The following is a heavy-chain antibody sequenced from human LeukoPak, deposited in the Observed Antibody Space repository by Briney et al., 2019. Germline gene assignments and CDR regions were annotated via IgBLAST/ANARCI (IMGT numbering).Heavy chain of an antibody. CDR1: GGSFSTYS. D-gene: IGHD6-19*01. Sequence: SETLSLTCTVSGGSFSTYSRSWIRQPPGKGLEWIGYIYYSGSSNYNPSLTSRITITVDSSKNQYPLMLSLVTAADAAMYYCACHRRRSGTTSHYFDYWGQGTLVTVSS. J-gene: IGHJ4*02. CDR3: ACHRRRSGTTSHYFDY. CDR2: IYYSGSS. V-gene: IGHV4-59*08.